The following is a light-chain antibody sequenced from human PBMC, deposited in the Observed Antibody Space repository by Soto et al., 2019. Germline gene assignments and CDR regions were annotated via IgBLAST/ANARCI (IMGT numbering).Light chain of an antibody. Sequence: LVMTKSPAPLSVSPWERATLSCRASQSVSSNLPWYQQKPGQPPSLLIYGAPTRTTGIPARFTGSGSGTEFTLTISSLQSEDFAVYSAQPSYNWPWTFGQGPRWIS. CDR3: QPSYNWPWT. V-gene: IGKV3-15*01. CDR1: QSVSSN. CDR2: GAP. J-gene: IGKJ1*01.